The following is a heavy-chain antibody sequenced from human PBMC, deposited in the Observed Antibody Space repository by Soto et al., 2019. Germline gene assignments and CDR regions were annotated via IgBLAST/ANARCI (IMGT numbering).Heavy chain of an antibody. J-gene: IGHJ5*02. CDR3: ARDSGYYDSSGYYFRWFDP. D-gene: IGHD3-22*01. Sequence: GGSLRLSCAASGFTFSSFWMIWVRQAPGLGLEWVSYISSSGSTIYYADSVKGRFTISRDNAKNSLYLQMNSLRAEDTAVYYCARDSGYYDSSGYYFRWFDPWGQGTLVTVSS. CDR1: GFTFSSFW. V-gene: IGHV3-48*03. CDR2: ISSSGSTI.